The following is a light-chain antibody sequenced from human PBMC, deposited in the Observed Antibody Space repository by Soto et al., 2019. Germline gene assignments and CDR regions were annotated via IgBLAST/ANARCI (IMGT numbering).Light chain of an antibody. CDR2: DAY. J-gene: IGKJ5*01. V-gene: IGKV3-11*01. CDR3: QQRHMWPIT. CDR1: QSVRSN. Sequence: ETVMTPSQATLSASPLERANLSCRASQSVRSNLAWYQQKPGQAPRLLIYDAYNRATGIPPRFSGSGSGTDFTLTISSLEPEDSAVYYCQQRHMWPITFGQGTRLAI.